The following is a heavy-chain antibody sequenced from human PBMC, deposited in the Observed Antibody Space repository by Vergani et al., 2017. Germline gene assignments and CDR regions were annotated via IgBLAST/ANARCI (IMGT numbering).Heavy chain of an antibody. Sequence: EVQLLESGGGLVQPGGSLRLSCAASGFTSSNSAVSWVRQAPGRGLAWFSSISGPCLSTYYADSVKGRFSISSDNSKNTLYLEMESLRVEDTAVYFCARVKSKRAPAVMGTYYYYMDVWGKGNKVTVSS. CDR2: ISGPCLST. CDR1: GFTSSNSA. CDR3: ARVKSKRAPAVMGTYYYYMDV. J-gene: IGHJ6*03. D-gene: IGHD3-16*01. V-gene: IGHV3-23*01.